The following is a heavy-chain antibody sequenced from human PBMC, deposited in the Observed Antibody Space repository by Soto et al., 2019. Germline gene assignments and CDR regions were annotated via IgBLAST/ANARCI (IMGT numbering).Heavy chain of an antibody. D-gene: IGHD6-6*01. CDR3: ARIEYSSSSRKFDY. V-gene: IGHV1-18*01. CDR2: ISAYNGNT. CDR1: GYTFTSYG. Sequence: GASVKVSCKASGYTFTSYGISWVRQAPGQGLEWMGWISAYNGNTNYAQKLPGRVTMTTDTSTSTAYMELRSLRSDDTAVYYCARIEYSSSSRKFDYWGQGTLVTVSS. J-gene: IGHJ4*02.